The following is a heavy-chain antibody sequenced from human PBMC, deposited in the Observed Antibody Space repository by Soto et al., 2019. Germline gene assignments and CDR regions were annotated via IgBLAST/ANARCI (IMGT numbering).Heavy chain of an antibody. CDR1: GGSISSSSYY. CDR2: IYYSGST. J-gene: IGHJ4*02. CDR3: TRQIGYCSGGSCYSPYWFDY. Sequence: QLQLQESGPGLVKPSETLSLTCTVSGGSISSSSYYWGWIRQPPGKGLEWIGSIYYSGSTYYNPSLKSRVTISVDTSKNQFSLKLSSVTAADTAVYYCTRQIGYCSGGSCYSPYWFDYWGQGTLVTVSS. D-gene: IGHD2-15*01. V-gene: IGHV4-39*01.